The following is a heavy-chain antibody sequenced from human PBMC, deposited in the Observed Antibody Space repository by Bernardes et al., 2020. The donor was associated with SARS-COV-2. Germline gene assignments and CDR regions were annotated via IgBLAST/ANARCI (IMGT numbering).Heavy chain of an antibody. CDR1: GFTFRTFW. CDR3: ARIYSTSSFDFDY. V-gene: IGHV3-7*01. CDR2: INQDGSET. Sequence: SCAASGFTFRTFWMTWVRQVPGPGLEWVANINQDGSETFYVDSVKGRFTISRDNAKNSLFMEMNTLRAEDTAVYYCARIYSTSSFDFDYWGQGTLVTVSS. J-gene: IGHJ4*02. D-gene: IGHD6-6*01.